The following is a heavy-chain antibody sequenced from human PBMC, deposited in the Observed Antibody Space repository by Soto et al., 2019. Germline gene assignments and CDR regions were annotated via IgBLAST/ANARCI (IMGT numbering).Heavy chain of an antibody. J-gene: IGHJ4*02. V-gene: IGHV4-34*01. D-gene: IGHD3-3*01. CDR1: GGSFSGYY. CDR3: ARAPHYDFWSGYSVIYYFDY. Sequence: SETLSLTCAVYGGSFSGYYWSWIRQPPGKGLEWIGEINHSGSTNYNPSLKSRVTISVDTSKNQFSLKLSSVTAADTAVYYCARAPHYDFWSGYSVIYYFDYWGQGTLVTVSS. CDR2: INHSGST.